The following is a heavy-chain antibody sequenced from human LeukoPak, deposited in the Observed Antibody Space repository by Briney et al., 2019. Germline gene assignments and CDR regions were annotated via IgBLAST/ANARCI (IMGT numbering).Heavy chain of an antibody. V-gene: IGHV1-46*01. CDR2: INPSGGTT. CDR1: GYTFTNYY. J-gene: IGHJ5*02. CDR3: ARAFGSGSYHNPDH. Sequence: ASVKVSCKASGYTFTNYYMHWVRQAPGQGLGWMGVINPSGGTTSYAQKFQGRVTMTRDTSTSTVYMELSSLRSEDTAVYYCARAFGSGSYHNPDHWGQGTLVTVSS. D-gene: IGHD3-10*01.